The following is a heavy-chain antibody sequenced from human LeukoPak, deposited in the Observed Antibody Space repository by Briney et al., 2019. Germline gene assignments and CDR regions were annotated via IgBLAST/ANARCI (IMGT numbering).Heavy chain of an antibody. Sequence: ASVKVSCKASGYTFTGYYMHWVRQAPGQGLEWMGWINPNSGGTNYAQKFQGRVTMTRDTSISTAYMGLSRLRSDDTAVYYCARAMITFGGVIVINSQYYFDYWGQGTLVTVSS. CDR2: INPNSGGT. V-gene: IGHV1-2*02. CDR1: GYTFTGYY. CDR3: ARAMITFGGVIVINSQYYFDY. J-gene: IGHJ4*02. D-gene: IGHD3-16*02.